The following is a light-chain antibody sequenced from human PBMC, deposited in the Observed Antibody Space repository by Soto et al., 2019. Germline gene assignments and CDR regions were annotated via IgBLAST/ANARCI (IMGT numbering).Light chain of an antibody. J-gene: IGKJ1*01. CDR2: DAS. CDR3: QQYNDYSGM. CDR1: QSISRW. V-gene: IGKV1-5*01. Sequence: DIQMTQSPSTLSASVGDRVTITCRASQSISRWLAWHQQKPGKAPRLLIYDASNLQRGVPSRFSGSGSGTEFTLTITSLQPEDFDTYYCQQYNDYSGMFGQGTKV.